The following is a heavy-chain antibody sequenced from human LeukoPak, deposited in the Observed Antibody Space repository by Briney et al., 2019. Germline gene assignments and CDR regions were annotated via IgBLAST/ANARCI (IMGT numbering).Heavy chain of an antibody. D-gene: IGHD3-22*01. CDR1: GFTLSSYA. V-gene: IGHV3-23*01. Sequence: PGGSLRLSCAASGFTLSSYAMSWVRQAPGKGLEWVSAISGSGGSTYYADSVKGRFTISRDNSKNTLYLQMNSLRAEDTAVYYCAKDHGYYYDSSGYYKFSYFDYWGQGTLVTVSS. CDR2: ISGSGGST. CDR3: AKDHGYYYDSSGYYKFSYFDY. J-gene: IGHJ4*02.